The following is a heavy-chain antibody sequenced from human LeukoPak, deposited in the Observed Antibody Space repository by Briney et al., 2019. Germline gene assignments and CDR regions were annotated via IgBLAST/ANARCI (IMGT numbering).Heavy chain of an antibody. V-gene: IGHV3-30*02. CDR3: AKDHWRSSSWFSLDY. CDR2: IRYDGSNK. CDR1: GFTFSSYG. Sequence: GGSLRLSCAVSGFTFSSYGMHWVRQAPGKGLEWVAFIRYDGSNKYYADSVKGRFTISRDNSKNTLYLQMNSLRAEDTAVYYCAKDHWRSSSWFSLDYWGQGALVTVSS. J-gene: IGHJ4*02. D-gene: IGHD6-13*01.